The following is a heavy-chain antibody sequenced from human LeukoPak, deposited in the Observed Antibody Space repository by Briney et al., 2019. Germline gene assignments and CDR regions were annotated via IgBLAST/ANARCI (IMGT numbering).Heavy chain of an antibody. J-gene: IGHJ4*02. CDR1: GFPFAALS. Sequence: GGSLRLSCAGSGFPFAALSVHWVRQAPGKGLEWVSSISSGDGGYIYYADSVRGRFTISRDNAEDSVYLQMKSLRAEDTAVYYCARGNAPLPFDYWGQGTPVTVSS. CDR3: ARGNAPLPFDY. V-gene: IGHV3-21*01. D-gene: IGHD2-2*01. CDR2: ISSGDGGYI.